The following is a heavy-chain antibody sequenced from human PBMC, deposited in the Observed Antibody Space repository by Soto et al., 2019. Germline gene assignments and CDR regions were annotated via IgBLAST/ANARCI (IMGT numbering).Heavy chain of an antibody. D-gene: IGHD4-17*01. CDR1: GGSISSYY. V-gene: IGHV4-59*01. CDR3: ARTYGDYVFDY. J-gene: IGHJ4*02. CDR2: IYYSGST. Sequence: LSLTCTVSGGSISSYYWSWIRQPPGKGLEWIGSIYYSGSTNYSPSLKSRVTISVDTSKNQFSLKLSSVTAADTAVYYCARTYGDYVFDYWGQGTLVTVSS.